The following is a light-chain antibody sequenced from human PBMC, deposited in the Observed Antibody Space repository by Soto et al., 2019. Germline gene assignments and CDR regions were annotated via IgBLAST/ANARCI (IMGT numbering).Light chain of an antibody. J-gene: IGKJ5*01. CDR2: GAS. Sequence: IVLTPSPGTLALSQWEGVTLSPSASQSVTSSYIAWYQQKSGQAPRLLLYGASSRATGIPDRFRGSGSGTDFTLTISSLEPEDFAVYYCQQRSNWPTFGQGTRLEIK. V-gene: IGKV3D-20*02. CDR3: QQRSNWPT. CDR1: QSVTSSY.